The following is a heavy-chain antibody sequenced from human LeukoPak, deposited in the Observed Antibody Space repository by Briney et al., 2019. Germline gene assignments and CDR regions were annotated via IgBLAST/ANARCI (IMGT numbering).Heavy chain of an antibody. Sequence: SETLSLTCTVSGGSISSYYWSCIRQPPGKGLEWIGYIYYSGSTNYNPSLKSRVTISVDTSKNQFSLKLSSVTAADTAVYYCARSGRGAYCSSTSCYTYYYYYMDVWGKGTTVTVSS. D-gene: IGHD2-2*02. CDR2: IYYSGST. J-gene: IGHJ6*03. CDR1: GGSISSYY. V-gene: IGHV4-59*08. CDR3: ARSGRGAYCSSTSCYTYYYYYMDV.